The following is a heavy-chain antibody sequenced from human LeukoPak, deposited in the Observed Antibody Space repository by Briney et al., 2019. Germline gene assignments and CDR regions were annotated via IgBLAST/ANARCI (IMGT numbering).Heavy chain of an antibody. D-gene: IGHD2-8*02. Sequence: ASVKVSCKASGYTFTGYYIHWVRQAPGQGLEWMGWINPNSGGTNYAQKFQGRVTMTRDTSISTAYMELSRLRSDDTAVYYCARGAGGVRLYFDYWGQGTLVTVSS. V-gene: IGHV1-2*02. CDR1: GYTFTGYY. CDR3: ARGAGGVRLYFDY. J-gene: IGHJ4*02. CDR2: INPNSGGT.